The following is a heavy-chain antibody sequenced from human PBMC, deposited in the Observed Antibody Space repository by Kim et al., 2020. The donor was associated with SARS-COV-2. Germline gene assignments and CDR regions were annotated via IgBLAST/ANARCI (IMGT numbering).Heavy chain of an antibody. CDR3: ANTPQVTAIPFGAFDI. J-gene: IGHJ3*02. D-gene: IGHD2-21*02. Sequence: SVKGRFTISRDNSKNTLYLQMNSLRAEDTAVYYCANTPQVTAIPFGAFDIWGQGTMVTVSS. V-gene: IGHV3-30*02.